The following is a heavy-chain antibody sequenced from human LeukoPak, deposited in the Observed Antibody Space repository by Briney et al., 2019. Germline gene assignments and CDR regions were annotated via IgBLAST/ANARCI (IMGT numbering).Heavy chain of an antibody. CDR3: ARDGRVEVSARQTVAFDM. CDR2: INYTGRT. CDR1: GGSFTEYH. Sequence: SETLSLTCDVYGGSFTEYHWSWLRQPPGKSLEWIGEINYTGRTHYNPSLMSRVTISIDMSERQFSLRLTSVTAADTAVYYCARDGRVEVSARQTVAFDMWAQGKMVIVSS. D-gene: IGHD5/OR15-5a*01. V-gene: IGHV4-34*01. J-gene: IGHJ3*02.